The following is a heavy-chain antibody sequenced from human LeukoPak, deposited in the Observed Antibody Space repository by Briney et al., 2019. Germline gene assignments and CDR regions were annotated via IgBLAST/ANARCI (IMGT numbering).Heavy chain of an antibody. Sequence: SETLSLTCAVYGGSFSGYYWSWIRQPPGKGLEWIGEINHSGSTNYNPSLKSRVTISVDTSKNQFSLKLSSVTAADTAVYYCARESWGTAMVTHYSYGMDVWGQGTTVTVSS. CDR2: INHSGST. CDR1: GGSFSGYY. D-gene: IGHD5-18*01. J-gene: IGHJ6*02. V-gene: IGHV4-34*01. CDR3: ARESWGTAMVTHYSYGMDV.